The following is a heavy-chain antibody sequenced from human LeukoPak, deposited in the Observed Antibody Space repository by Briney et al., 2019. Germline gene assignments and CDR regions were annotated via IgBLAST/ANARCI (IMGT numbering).Heavy chain of an antibody. CDR2: ISYDGSNK. J-gene: IGHJ4*02. CDR1: GFTFSSYA. V-gene: IGHV3-30-3*01. Sequence: PGGSLRLSCAASGFTFSSYAMHWVRQAPGKGLEWVAVISYDGSNKYYADSVKGRFTISRDNSKNTLYLQMNSLRAEDTAVYYCASLYYLFRDYWGQGTLVTVSS. D-gene: IGHD3-10*01. CDR3: ASLYYLFRDY.